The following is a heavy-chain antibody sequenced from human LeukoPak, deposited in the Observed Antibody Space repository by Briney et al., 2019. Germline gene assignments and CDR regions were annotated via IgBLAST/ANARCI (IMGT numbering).Heavy chain of an antibody. Sequence: GGALRLSCAASGFTFSSYGMHWGRQAPGKGLGGGAVIWYDGSNKYYADSVKGRFTISRDNSKNTLYLQMNSLRAEDTAVYYCAREGGRSHTYYFDYWGQGTLVTVSS. J-gene: IGHJ4*02. V-gene: IGHV3-33*01. CDR3: AREGGRSHTYYFDY. CDR1: GFTFSSYG. CDR2: IWYDGSNK.